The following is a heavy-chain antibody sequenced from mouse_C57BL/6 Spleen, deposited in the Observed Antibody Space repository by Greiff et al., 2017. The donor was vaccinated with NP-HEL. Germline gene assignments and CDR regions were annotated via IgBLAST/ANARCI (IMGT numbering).Heavy chain of an antibody. D-gene: IGHD4-1*01. CDR1: GFTFSDYG. CDR3: ARSWGDAWFAY. Sequence: EVQVVESGGGLVKPGGSLKLSCAASGFTFSDYGMHWVRQAPEKGLEWVAYISRGSSTIYYADTVKGRFTISRDNANNPLFLQMTSLRSEDTAMYCCARSWGDAWFAYWGQGTLVTVSA. CDR2: ISRGSSTI. J-gene: IGHJ3*01. V-gene: IGHV5-17*01.